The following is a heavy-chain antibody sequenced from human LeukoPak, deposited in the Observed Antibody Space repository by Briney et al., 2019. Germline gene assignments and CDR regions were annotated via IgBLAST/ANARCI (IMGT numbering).Heavy chain of an antibody. CDR3: ASQDIAVAGNYYFDY. CDR1: GFTFRSYG. CDR2: IWYDGSNK. V-gene: IGHV3-30*19. J-gene: IGHJ4*02. D-gene: IGHD6-19*01. Sequence: GGSLRLSCAASGFTFRSYGMHWVRQAPGKGLQWVAVIWYDGSNKYYADSVKGRFTISRDNSKNTLYLQMNSLRAEDTAVYYCASQDIAVAGNYYFDYWGQGTLVTVSS.